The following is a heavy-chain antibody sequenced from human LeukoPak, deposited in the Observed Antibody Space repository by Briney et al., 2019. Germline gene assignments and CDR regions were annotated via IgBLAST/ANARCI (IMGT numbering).Heavy chain of an antibody. CDR2: IIPIFGTA. CDR3: ARDRYYDILTGYFGVDAFDS. J-gene: IGHJ3*02. CDR1: GGTFSSYA. V-gene: IGHV1-69*05. Sequence: GASVKVSCKASGGTFSSYAISWVRQAPGQGLEWMGGIIPIFGTANYAQKFQGRVTITTDESTSTAYMELSSLRSEDTAVYYCARDRYYDILTGYFGVDAFDSWGQGTMVAVPS. D-gene: IGHD3-9*01.